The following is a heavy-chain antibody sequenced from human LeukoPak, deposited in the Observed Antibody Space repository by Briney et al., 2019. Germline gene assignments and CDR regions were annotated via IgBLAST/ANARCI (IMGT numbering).Heavy chain of an antibody. V-gene: IGHV3-30*18. CDR1: GFTFSSYG. CDR2: ISYDGSNK. D-gene: IGHD2-21*02. CDR3: AKDQIAYCGGDCYGAGY. J-gene: IGHJ4*02. Sequence: PGGSLRLSCAASGFTFSSYGMHWVRQAPGKGLEWVAVISYDGSNKYYADSVKGRFTISRDNSKNTLYLQMNSLRAEDTAVYYCAKDQIAYCGGDCYGAGYWGQGTLVTVSS.